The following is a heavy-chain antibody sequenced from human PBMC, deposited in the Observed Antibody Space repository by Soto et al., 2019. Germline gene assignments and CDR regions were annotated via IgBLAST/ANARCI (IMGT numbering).Heavy chain of an antibody. Sequence: SETLSLTWAVYGGSFSGYGWSWIRQPPGKGLEWIGEINHSGSTNYNPSLKSRVTISVDTSKNQFSLKLSSVTAADTAVYYCAREHDFWSGYPMDVCGKGTTVTLFS. CDR1: GGSFSGYG. D-gene: IGHD3-3*01. CDR2: INHSGST. CDR3: AREHDFWSGYPMDV. J-gene: IGHJ6*03. V-gene: IGHV4-34*01.